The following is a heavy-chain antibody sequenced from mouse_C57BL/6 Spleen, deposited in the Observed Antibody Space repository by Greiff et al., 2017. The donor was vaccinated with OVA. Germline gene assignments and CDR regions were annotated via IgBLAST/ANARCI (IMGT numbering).Heavy chain of an antibody. CDR2: ISYDGSN. V-gene: IGHV3-6*01. J-gene: IGHJ4*01. D-gene: IGHD2-2*01. CDR1: GYSITSGYY. Sequence: ESGPGLVKPSQSLSLTCSVTGYSITSGYYWNWIRQFPGNKLEWMGYISYDGSNNYNPSLKNRISITRDTSKNQFFLKLNSVTTEDTATYYCANTPYGYDGYAMDYWGQGTSVTVSS. CDR3: ANTPYGYDGYAMDY.